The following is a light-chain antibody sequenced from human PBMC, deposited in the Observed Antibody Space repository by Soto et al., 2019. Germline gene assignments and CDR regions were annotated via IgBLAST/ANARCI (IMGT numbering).Light chain of an antibody. CDR3: MQPLQTPYT. Sequence: DIVMTQSPLSLPVTPGEPASIYCRSSQSLLYSNGKNYLDWYLQKPGQSPQLLIYLASSRAYGVPDRLSGSGSGTDFTLKISRVEAADVGVYSCMQPLQTPYTVDQGTKLEIK. CDR1: QSLLYSNGKNY. J-gene: IGKJ2*01. V-gene: IGKV2-28*01. CDR2: LAS.